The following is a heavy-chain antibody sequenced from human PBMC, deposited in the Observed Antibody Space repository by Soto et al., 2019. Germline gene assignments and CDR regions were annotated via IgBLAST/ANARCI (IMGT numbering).Heavy chain of an antibody. Sequence: KTSETLSLTCTVSGGSITGGYYWSWIRQHPGKGPEWIGFINHSGTTSYNLSLKSRVTMSVDTSANQFSLRLNSVTAADTAVYYCARGGASSQWFDPWGQGTLVTVSS. J-gene: IGHJ5*02. D-gene: IGHD2-15*01. CDR1: GGSITGGYY. CDR2: INHSGTT. CDR3: ARGGASSQWFDP. V-gene: IGHV4-31*03.